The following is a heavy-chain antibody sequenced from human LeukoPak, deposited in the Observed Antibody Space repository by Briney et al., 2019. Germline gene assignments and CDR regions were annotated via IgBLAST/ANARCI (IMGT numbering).Heavy chain of an antibody. Sequence: PVQPLDSTSVMHTSGRSDYVDSVKGRFNISRDNTKNTVYLQMNSLTVEDTAVYYCARDRVYGSGIRTWGQGTLVTVSS. D-gene: IGHD3-10*01. J-gene: IGHJ4*02. V-gene: IGHV3-66*01. CDR3: ARDRVYGSGIRT. CDR2: MHTSGRS.